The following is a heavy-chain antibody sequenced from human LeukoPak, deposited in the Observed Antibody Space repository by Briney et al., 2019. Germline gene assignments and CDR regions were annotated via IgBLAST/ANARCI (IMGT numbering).Heavy chain of an antibody. D-gene: IGHD3-3*01. CDR3: ARGYYDFWSGYYSRFDY. CDR2: IYYSGST. CDR1: GDSIISSSFY. V-gene: IGHV4-39*07. J-gene: IGHJ4*02. Sequence: SETLSLTCTVSGDSIISSSFYWGWIRQPPGKGLEWIGSIYYSGSTYYNPSLKSRVTISVDTSNNQFSLKLSSVTAADTAVYYCARGYYDFWSGYYSRFDYWGQGTLVTVSS.